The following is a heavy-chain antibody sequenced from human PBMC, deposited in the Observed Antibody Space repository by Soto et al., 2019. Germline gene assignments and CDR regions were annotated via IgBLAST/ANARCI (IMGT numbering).Heavy chain of an antibody. CDR1: GFTFSSYG. D-gene: IGHD6-13*01. Sequence: PGGSLRLSCAASGFTFSSYGMHWVRQAPGKGLEWVAVISYDGSNKYYADSVKGRFTISRDNSKNTLYLQMNSLRAEDTAVYYCAKDRYSSSWYNYYYYGMDVWGQGTTVTVSS. CDR2: ISYDGSNK. CDR3: AKDRYSSSWYNYYYYGMDV. V-gene: IGHV3-30*18. J-gene: IGHJ6*02.